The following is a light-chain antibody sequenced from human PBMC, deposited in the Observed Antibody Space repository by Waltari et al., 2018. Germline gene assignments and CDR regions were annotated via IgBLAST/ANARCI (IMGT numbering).Light chain of an antibody. V-gene: IGKV3-15*01. CDR3: QQYTEWPYT. CDR1: QSFNGN. CDR2: AAS. J-gene: IGKJ2*01. Sequence: EIVMTQSPATLSVSPGERATVSCRASQSFNGNLAWYQPKQGQAPRLLSYAASTRATGTPGRFSGGGSGTEFTLTISSLQSEDFAIYYCQQYTEWPYTFGQGTKLEIK.